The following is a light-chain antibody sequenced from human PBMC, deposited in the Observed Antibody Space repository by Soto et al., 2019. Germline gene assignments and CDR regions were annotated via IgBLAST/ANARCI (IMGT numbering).Light chain of an antibody. CDR1: TSDVGGYNY. CDR3: SSYTSSNSLV. CDR2: GVT. J-gene: IGLJ3*02. Sequence: QSVLTQPASVSGSPGQSITISCTGTTSDVGGYNYVSWYQQHPGKAPKLMIYGVTNRPSGVSDRFSGSKSGNSASLTTSGLQADDEADYHCSSYTSSNSLVFGGGTKLTVL. V-gene: IGLV2-14*01.